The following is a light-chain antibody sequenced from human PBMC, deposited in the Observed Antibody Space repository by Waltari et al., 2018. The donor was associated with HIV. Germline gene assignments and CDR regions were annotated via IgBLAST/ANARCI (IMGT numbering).Light chain of an antibody. CDR1: TGAVPSRHY. V-gene: IGLV7-46*01. J-gene: IGLJ3*02. Sequence: QAVVSQEPSLTVSPRGTVTLTCGSSTGAVPSRHYPHWFQQKPGQAPRTLIYDTSDKHSSTPARFSGSLLGGKAALTLSGAQPEDEAEYYCLLSYSGLRVFGGGTKLTVL. CDR3: LLSYSGLRV. CDR2: DTS.